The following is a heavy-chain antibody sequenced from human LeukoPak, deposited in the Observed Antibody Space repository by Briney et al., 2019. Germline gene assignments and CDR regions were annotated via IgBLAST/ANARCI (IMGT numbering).Heavy chain of an antibody. J-gene: IGHJ4*02. CDR3: ARGSDCSGGSCYSGFGY. CDR2: LNPNSGGT. CDR1: GYTFTGYY. Sequence: ASVKVSCKASGYTFTGYYMHWVRQAPGQGLEWMGWLNPNSGGTNYAQKFQGRVTMTRDTSISTAYMELSRLRSDDTAVYYCARGSDCSGGSCYSGFGYWGQGTLVTVSS. D-gene: IGHD2-15*01. V-gene: IGHV1-2*02.